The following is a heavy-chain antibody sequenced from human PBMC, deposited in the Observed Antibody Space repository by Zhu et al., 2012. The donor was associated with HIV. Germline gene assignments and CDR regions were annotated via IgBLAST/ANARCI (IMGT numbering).Heavy chain of an antibody. V-gene: IGHV4-38-2*01. J-gene: IGHJ3*02. D-gene: IGHD5-18*01. CDR3: ARQERGYSYDAFDI. Sequence: QVQLQESGPGLVKPSETLSLTCVVSAYSISSAYYWGWIRQPPGKGLEWIGSIYHSGSTYYNPSLKSRITISVDTSKNQFSLKLSSVTAAGTAVYYCARQERGYSYDAFDIWGQGTMVTVSS. CDR1: AYSISSAYY. CDR2: IYHSGST.